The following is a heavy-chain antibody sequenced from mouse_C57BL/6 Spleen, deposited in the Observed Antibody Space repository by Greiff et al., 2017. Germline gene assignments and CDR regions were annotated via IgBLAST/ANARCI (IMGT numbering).Heavy chain of an antibody. CDR1: GYAFSSSW. CDR2: IYPGDGAT. D-gene: IGHD1-1*01. J-gene: IGHJ2*01. V-gene: IGHV1-82*01. Sequence: LQESGPELVKPGASVKISCKASGYAFSSSWMNWVKQRPGKGLEWIGRIYPGDGATNYNGKFKGKATLTADKSSSTAYMQLSSLASEDSAVYCCARSPFTTVVASDYWGQGTTLTVSS. CDR3: ARSPFTTVVASDY.